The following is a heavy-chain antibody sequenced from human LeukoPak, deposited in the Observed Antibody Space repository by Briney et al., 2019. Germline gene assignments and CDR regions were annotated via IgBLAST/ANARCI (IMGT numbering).Heavy chain of an antibody. CDR3: ARLSFNYGSGSYYFDY. J-gene: IGHJ4*02. CDR2: IYYSGST. V-gene: IGHV4-59*08. CDR1: GGSISSYY. Sequence: PSETLSLTCTVSGGSISSYYWSWIRQPPGKGLEWIGYIYYSGSTNYNPSLKSRVTISVDTSKNQFSLKLSSVTAADTAVYYCARLSFNYGSGSYYFDYWGQGTLVTVSS. D-gene: IGHD3-10*01.